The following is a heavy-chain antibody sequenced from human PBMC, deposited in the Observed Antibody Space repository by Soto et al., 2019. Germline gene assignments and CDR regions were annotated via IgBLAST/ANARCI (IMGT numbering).Heavy chain of an antibody. CDR2: IYTSGST. V-gene: IGHV4-4*07. CDR3: ARDCSGGSCYSLFYYYGMDV. CDR1: GGSTSSYY. J-gene: IGHJ6*02. D-gene: IGHD2-15*01. Sequence: PSETLSLTCTVSGGSTSSYYWSWIRQAAGKGLEWIGRIYTSGSTNYNPSLKSRVTMSVDTSKNQFSLKLSSVTAADTAVYYCARDCSGGSCYSLFYYYGMDVWGQGTTVTVSS.